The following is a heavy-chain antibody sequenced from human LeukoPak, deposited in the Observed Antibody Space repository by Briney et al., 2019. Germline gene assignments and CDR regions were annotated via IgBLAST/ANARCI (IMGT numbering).Heavy chain of an antibody. Sequence: SETLSLTCTVSGGSISSSSYYWGWIRQPPGKGLEWIGSIYYSGSTYYNPSLKSRVTISVDTSKNQFSLKLSSVTAADTAVYYCARDDRLVIPNWFDPWGQGTLVTVSS. V-gene: IGHV4-39*07. J-gene: IGHJ5*02. D-gene: IGHD3-9*01. CDR2: IYYSGST. CDR3: ARDDRLVIPNWFDP. CDR1: GGSISSSSYY.